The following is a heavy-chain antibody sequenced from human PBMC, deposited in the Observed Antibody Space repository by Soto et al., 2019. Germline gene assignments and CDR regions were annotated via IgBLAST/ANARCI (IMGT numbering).Heavy chain of an antibody. CDR3: VRGRGCTYDAFDI. V-gene: IGHV4-59*01. D-gene: IGHD2-8*01. CDR1: GGSISSYF. CDR2: IFYSGTN. Sequence: HVQLQESGPRLVKPSQPLSLTCTVSGGSISSYFWSWIRQSPGEGLEWIGYIFYSGTNNYTPSLKSRVTMSLGTAKNQFALNLAAVTAAATAVYYSVRGRGCTYDAFDIWCQGTMVTVSS. J-gene: IGHJ3*02.